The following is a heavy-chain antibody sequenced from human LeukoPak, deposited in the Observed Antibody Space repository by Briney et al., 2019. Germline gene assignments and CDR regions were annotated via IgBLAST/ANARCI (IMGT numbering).Heavy chain of an antibody. CDR3: ARIRPAYCGGDCYTFYFDY. D-gene: IGHD2-21*02. CDR2: IFSNDEK. V-gene: IGHV2-26*01. J-gene: IGHJ4*02. Sequence: WIRQPPGKALEWLAHIFSNDEKSYSTSLKSRLTISKDTSKSQVVLTMTNMDPVDTATYYCARIRPAYCGGDCYTFYFDYWGQGTLVTVSS.